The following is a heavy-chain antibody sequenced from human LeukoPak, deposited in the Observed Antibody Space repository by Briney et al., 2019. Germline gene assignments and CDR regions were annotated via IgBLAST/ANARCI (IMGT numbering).Heavy chain of an antibody. CDR2: INHSGST. CDR3: ARRISGWYHKPIDY. D-gene: IGHD6-19*01. V-gene: IGHV4-34*01. J-gene: IGHJ4*02. CDR1: GGSFSGYY. Sequence: PSETLSLTCAVYGGSFSGYYWSWIRQPPGKGLEWIGEINHSGSTNYNPSLKSRVTISVDTSKNQFSLKLSSVTAADTAVYYCARRISGWYHKPIDYWGQGTLVTVSS.